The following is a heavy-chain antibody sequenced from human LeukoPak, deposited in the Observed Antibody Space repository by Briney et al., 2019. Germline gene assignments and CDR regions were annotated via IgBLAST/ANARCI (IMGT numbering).Heavy chain of an antibody. Sequence: GGSLRLSCVDLGGRRIIKKKNWVRQVPGKGLQWVAVLYSAGNTFYTDSVKGRFTISRDNSKNTLYLQMDRLRAEDTAIYYCARDRGWEQTADWGQGTLVSVSS. J-gene: IGHJ4*02. V-gene: IGHV3-53*01. CDR1: GRRIIKK. D-gene: IGHD1/OR15-1a*01. CDR3: ARDRGWEQTAD. CDR2: LYSAGNT.